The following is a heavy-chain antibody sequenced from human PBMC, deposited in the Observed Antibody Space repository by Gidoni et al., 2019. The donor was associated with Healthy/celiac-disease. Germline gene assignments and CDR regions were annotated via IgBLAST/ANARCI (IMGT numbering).Heavy chain of an antibody. CDR1: GFTFDDYA. V-gene: IGHV3-9*01. CDR2: ISWNSGSI. CDR3: AKEIIAAAGAFDY. Sequence: EVQLVESGGGLVQPGRSLRLSCAASGFTFDDYAMHWVRQAPGKGLEWGSGISWNSGSIGYADSVKGRFTISRDNAKNSLYLQMNSLRAEDTALYYCAKEIIAAAGAFDYWGQGTLVTVSS. J-gene: IGHJ4*02. D-gene: IGHD6-13*01.